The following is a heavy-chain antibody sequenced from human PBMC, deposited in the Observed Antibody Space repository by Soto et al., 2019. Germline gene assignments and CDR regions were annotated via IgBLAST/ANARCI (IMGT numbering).Heavy chain of an antibody. V-gene: IGHV3-23*01. CDR2: ISGSGGST. CDR3: AKGPGTVTTFYYYYCMEV. CDR1: GFTFSSYA. J-gene: IGHJ6*02. D-gene: IGHD4-17*01. Sequence: PGGSLRLSCPPSGFTFSSYAMSSVRQAPGKGLEWVSAISGSGGSTSYAASVKGRFTISRDTSKITLYLQMTSLRAEDTLAYYCAKGPGTVTTFYYYYCMEVQGRGST.